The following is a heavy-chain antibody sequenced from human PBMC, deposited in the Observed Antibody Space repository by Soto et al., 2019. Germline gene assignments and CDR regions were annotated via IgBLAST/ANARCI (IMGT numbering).Heavy chain of an antibody. CDR3: ARTDNVGYYPY. J-gene: IGHJ4*02. Sequence: SETLSLTCDVSGGSIINNYWWAWSRQSPGKGLVWIGSIYHSGTTYYNPSLESRATISVDTSESRFALKLSSVTAADSAIYYCARTDNVGYYPYLGQGTLVTVSS. D-gene: IGHD3-3*01. V-gene: IGHV4-38-2*01. CDR1: GGSIINNYW. CDR2: IYHSGTT.